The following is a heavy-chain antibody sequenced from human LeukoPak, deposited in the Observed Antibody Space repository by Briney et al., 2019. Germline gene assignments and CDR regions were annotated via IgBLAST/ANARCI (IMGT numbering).Heavy chain of an antibody. D-gene: IGHD2-21*02. J-gene: IGHJ4*02. V-gene: IGHV3-66*01. CDR3: AKDFVVVPGNVNYFDY. CDR2: IYSGGST. CDR1: GFTVSSNY. Sequence: GGSLRLSCAASGFTVSSNYMSWVRQAPGKGLEWVSVIYSGGSTYYADSVKGRFTISRDNSKNTLYLQMNSLRAEDTAVYYCAKDFVVVPGNVNYFDYWGQGTLVTVSS.